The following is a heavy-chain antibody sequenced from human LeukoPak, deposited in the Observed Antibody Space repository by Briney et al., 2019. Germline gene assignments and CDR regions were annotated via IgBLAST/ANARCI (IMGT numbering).Heavy chain of an antibody. J-gene: IGHJ6*03. Sequence: SETLSLTCTVSGGSISSSSYYWGWIRQPPGKGLEWIGSIYYSGSTYYNPSLKSRVTISVDTSKNQFSLKLSSVTAADTAVYYCARDFISDYYGSGSPAFYYYYYMDVWGKGTTVTVSS. D-gene: IGHD3-10*01. CDR3: ARDFISDYYGSGSPAFYYYYYMDV. CDR1: GGSISSSSYY. V-gene: IGHV4-39*07. CDR2: IYYSGST.